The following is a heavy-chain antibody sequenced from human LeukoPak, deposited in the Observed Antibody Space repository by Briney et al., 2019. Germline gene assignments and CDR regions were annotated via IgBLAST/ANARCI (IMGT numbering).Heavy chain of an antibody. V-gene: IGHV3-48*03. D-gene: IGHD2-8*02. CDR2: ISGSGSTK. J-gene: IGHJ4*02. CDR1: GFTFSRFE. CDR3: ARDHGGVMFDS. Sequence: GGSLRLSCAASGFTFSRFEMNWVRQGPGKGLEWVSYISGSGSTKYYAETAKGRFTISRDNGKNSLYLQMNSLRAEDTAVYYCARDHGGVMFDSWGQGTLVTVSS.